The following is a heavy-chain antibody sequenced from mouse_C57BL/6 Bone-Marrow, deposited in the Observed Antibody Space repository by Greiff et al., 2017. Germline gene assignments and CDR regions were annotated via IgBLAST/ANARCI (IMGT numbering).Heavy chain of an antibody. J-gene: IGHJ3*01. CDR1: GYTFTSYW. D-gene: IGHD1-1*01. Sequence: QVQLQQPGAELVMPGASVKLSCKASGYTFTSYWMHWVKQRPGQGLEWIGEIDPSDSYTNYNQKFKGKSTLTLDKSSRTAYMQLSSLTSEDSAVYYCAREGDYYGSSPFAYWGQGTLVTVSA. V-gene: IGHV1-69*01. CDR3: AREGDYYGSSPFAY. CDR2: IDPSDSYT.